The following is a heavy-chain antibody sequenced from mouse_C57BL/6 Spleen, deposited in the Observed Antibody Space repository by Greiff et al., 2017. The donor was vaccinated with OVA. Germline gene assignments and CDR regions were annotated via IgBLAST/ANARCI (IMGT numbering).Heavy chain of an antibody. CDR3: ARSGGYVGYAMDY. CDR2: IYPGSGST. D-gene: IGHD3-1*01. CDR1: GYTFTSYW. J-gene: IGHJ4*01. Sequence: VQLQQPGAELVKPGASVKMSCKASGYTFTSYWITWVKQRPGQGLEWIGDIYPGSGSTNYNEKFKSKATLTVDTSSSTAYMQLSSLTSEDSAVYYCARSGGYVGYAMDYWGQGTSVTVSS. V-gene: IGHV1-55*01.